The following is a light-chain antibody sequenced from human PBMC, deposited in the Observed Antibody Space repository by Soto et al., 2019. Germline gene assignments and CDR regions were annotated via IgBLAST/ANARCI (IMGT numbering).Light chain of an antibody. CDR3: QQSYISPPA. CDR1: QSISRY. CDR2: GAS. V-gene: IGKV1-39*01. J-gene: IGKJ5*01. Sequence: DIQMTQSRSSLSASVGDRVTITCRESQSISRYLNWYQQKPGKAPKLLIYGASSLQSGAPSRFSGSGSGTDFTLTISSLQPEDFTTYYCQQSYISPPAFGQGTRLEIK.